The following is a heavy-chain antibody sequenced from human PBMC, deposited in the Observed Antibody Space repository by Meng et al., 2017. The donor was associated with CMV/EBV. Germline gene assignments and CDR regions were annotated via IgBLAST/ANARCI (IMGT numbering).Heavy chain of an antibody. D-gene: IGHD5-12*01. J-gene: IGHJ4*02. CDR2: IIPIFGTA. V-gene: IGHV1-69*01. Sequence: SGGEVKSPGSAVKLPCKASGGTFSSYAISWVRQAPGQGLEWMRGIIPIFGTANYAQKFQGRVTITADESTSTAYMELSSLRSEDTAVYYCAREGALAYFDYWGQGTLVTVSS. CDR3: AREGALAYFDY. CDR1: GGTFSSYA.